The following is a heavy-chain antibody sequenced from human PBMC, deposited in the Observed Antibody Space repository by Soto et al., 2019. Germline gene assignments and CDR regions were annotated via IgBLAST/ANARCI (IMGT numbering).Heavy chain of an antibody. D-gene: IGHD4-4*01. CDR1: GYTFTSYG. Sequence: ASVKVSCKASGYTFTSYGISWVRQAPGQGLEWMGWISAYNGNTNYAQKLQGRVTMTTDTSTSTAYMELRSLRSDDTAVYYCARYTVSRNYYYYYYMDVWGKGTTVTVS. V-gene: IGHV1-18*01. J-gene: IGHJ6*03. CDR3: ARYTVSRNYYYYYYMDV. CDR2: ISAYNGNT.